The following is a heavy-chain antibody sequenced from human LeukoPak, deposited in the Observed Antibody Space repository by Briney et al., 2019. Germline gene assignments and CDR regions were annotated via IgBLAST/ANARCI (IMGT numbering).Heavy chain of an antibody. CDR3: ARDRLVLRYFDGDV. Sequence: PGGSLRLSCAASGFTFSSYGMSWVRQAPGKGLEWVSAISGSGGTTYYADSVKGRFTISRDNSKNTLYLQMNSLRAEDTAVYYCARDRLVLRYFDGDVWGKGTTVTVSS. D-gene: IGHD3-9*01. J-gene: IGHJ6*04. V-gene: IGHV3-23*01. CDR1: GFTFSSYG. CDR2: ISGSGGTT.